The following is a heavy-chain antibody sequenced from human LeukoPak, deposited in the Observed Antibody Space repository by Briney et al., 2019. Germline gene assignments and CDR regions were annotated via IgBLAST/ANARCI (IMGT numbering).Heavy chain of an antibody. Sequence: SETLSLTCAVYGGSFSGYYWSWIRQPPGKGLEWIGEINHSGSTNYNPSLKSRVTISVDTSKNQFSLKLSSVTAADTAVYYCARAPYYDFWSGYWYWGQGTMVTVSS. J-gene: IGHJ4*02. CDR3: ARAPYYDFWSGYWY. V-gene: IGHV4-34*01. CDR1: GGSFSGYY. CDR2: INHSGST. D-gene: IGHD3-3*01.